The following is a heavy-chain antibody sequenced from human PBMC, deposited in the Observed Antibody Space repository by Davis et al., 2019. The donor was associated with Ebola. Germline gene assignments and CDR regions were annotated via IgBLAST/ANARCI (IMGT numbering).Heavy chain of an antibody. CDR3: ARDRPLDIFFGDYYGMDV. D-gene: IGHD2-2*03. J-gene: IGHJ6*02. Sequence: GGSLRLSCAASGFTFSTYSMSWVRQAPGKGLEWVSSISSDSDYIYYADSAKGRFTISRDNAKNSLYLQMNSLRAEDTAVYYCARDRPLDIFFGDYYGMDVWGQGTTVTVSS. CDR2: ISSDSDYI. V-gene: IGHV3-21*01. CDR1: GFTFSTYS.